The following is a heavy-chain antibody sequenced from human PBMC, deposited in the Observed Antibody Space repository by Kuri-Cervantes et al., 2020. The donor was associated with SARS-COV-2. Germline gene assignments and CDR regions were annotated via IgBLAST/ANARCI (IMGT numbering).Heavy chain of an antibody. CDR2: IRYDGSET. V-gene: IGHV3-30*02. Sequence: LSLTCVASGFTFSNFGMHWVRQAPGKGLEWVAYIRYDGSETYYADSVKGRFSISRDNSKNTLYLQMNSLRAEDTAVYYCAVEALDVWGKGTTVTVSS. J-gene: IGHJ6*04. CDR1: GFTFSNFG. CDR3: AVEALDV.